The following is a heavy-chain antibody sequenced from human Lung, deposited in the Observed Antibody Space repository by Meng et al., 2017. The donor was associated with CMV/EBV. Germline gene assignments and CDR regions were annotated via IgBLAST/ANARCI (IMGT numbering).Heavy chain of an antibody. CDR1: GYTFTSYD. V-gene: IGHV1-8*03. D-gene: IGHD3-3*01. Sequence: ASXXVSXKASGYTFTSYDINWVRQATGQGLEWMGWMNPNSGNTGYAQKFQGRVTITRNTSINTAYMELSSLRSEDTAVYYCARVYTCRDDFWRNCYYYGMDVXGQGXTVTVSS. CDR3: ARVYTCRDDFWRNCYYYGMDV. J-gene: IGHJ6*02. CDR2: MNPNSGNT.